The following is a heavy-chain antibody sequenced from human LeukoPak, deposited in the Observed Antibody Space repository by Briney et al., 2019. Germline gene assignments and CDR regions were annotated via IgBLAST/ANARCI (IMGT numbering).Heavy chain of an antibody. CDR2: INPNSGAT. CDR1: GYTFSGYY. V-gene: IGHV1-2*02. Sequence: GASVKGSCKASGYTFSGYYVYWVRQAPGQGLECVGWINPNSGATNYAQKFQDRVTMTRDTSVSTAYMELSRLRSDDTAVYYCARDKRDCTTTTCYDYFDYWGQGTLVTVSS. D-gene: IGHD2-2*01. CDR3: ARDKRDCTTTTCYDYFDY. J-gene: IGHJ4*02.